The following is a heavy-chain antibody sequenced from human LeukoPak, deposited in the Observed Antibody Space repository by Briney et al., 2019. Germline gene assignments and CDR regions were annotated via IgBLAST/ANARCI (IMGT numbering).Heavy chain of an antibody. CDR1: GYRFTSYW. CDR3: ARRARYYYYYYMDV. CDR2: IYPGESDT. Sequence: GGSLKISCKGSGYRFTSYWIGGGRQMPGKGLEGMGIIYPGESDTRYSPSFQGQVTISADKSISTAYLQWSSLKASDTAMYYCARRARYYYYYYMDVWGKGTTLTVSS. V-gene: IGHV5-51*01. D-gene: IGHD6-6*01. J-gene: IGHJ6*03.